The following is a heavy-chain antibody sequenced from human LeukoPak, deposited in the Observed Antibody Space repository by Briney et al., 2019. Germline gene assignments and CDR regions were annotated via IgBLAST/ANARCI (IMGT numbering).Heavy chain of an antibody. CDR3: AKGDTTWELPHDY. CDR1: GFIFSDYI. Sequence: GGSLRLSCAASGFIFSDYIMIWVRQAPGKGLEWVGRIKAKAHGGTIEYAAPVKGRFTISRDDSKNTLYLQMNSLKTEDTAVYYCAKGDTTWELPHDYWGQGTLVTVSS. V-gene: IGHV3-15*01. CDR2: IKAKAHGGTI. J-gene: IGHJ4*02. D-gene: IGHD1-26*01.